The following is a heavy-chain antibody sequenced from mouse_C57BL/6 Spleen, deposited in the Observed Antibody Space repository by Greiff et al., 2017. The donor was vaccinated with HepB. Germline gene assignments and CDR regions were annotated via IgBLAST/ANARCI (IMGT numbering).Heavy chain of an antibody. V-gene: IGHV8-8*01. CDR1: GFSLSTFGMG. CDR2: IWWDDDK. J-gene: IGHJ2*01. Sequence: QVTLKVSGPGILQPSQTLNLTCSFSGFSLSTFGMGVVWLRPPSGKGLEWLAHIWWDDDKYYNPALKSRLTISKDTSKNRVFLKIAKVDTADTATYDCARILDYFDYWGQGTTLTVSS. CDR3: ARILDYFDY.